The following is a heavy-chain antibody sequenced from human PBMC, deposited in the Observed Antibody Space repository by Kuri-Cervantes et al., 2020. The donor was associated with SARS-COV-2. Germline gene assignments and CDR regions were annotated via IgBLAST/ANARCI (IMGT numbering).Heavy chain of an antibody. CDR3: AKAWRGQWLASYYYYGMDV. V-gene: IGHV3-23*01. D-gene: IGHD6-19*01. J-gene: IGHJ6*02. CDR2: ISGSGGST. Sequence: GGSLRLSCAASGFTFSSYAMSWVRQAPGKGLEWVSAISGSGGSTYYADSVKGRFAISRDNSKNTLYLQMNSLRAEDTAVYYCAKAWRGQWLASYYYYGMDVWGQGTMVTVSS. CDR1: GFTFSSYA.